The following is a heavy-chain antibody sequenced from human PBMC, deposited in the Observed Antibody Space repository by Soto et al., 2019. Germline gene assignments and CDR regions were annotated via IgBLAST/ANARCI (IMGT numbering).Heavy chain of an antibody. D-gene: IGHD3-10*01. J-gene: IGHJ3*02. CDR1: GYTFTSYG. V-gene: IGHV1-18*01. CDR3: ASTIRGVIYGPHAFDI. Sequence: ASVKVSCKASGYTFTSYGISWVRQAPGQGLEWMGWISAYNGNTNYAQKLQGRVTMTTDTSTSTAYMELRSLRSDDTAVYYCASTIRGVIYGPHAFDIWGQGTMVTVSS. CDR2: ISAYNGNT.